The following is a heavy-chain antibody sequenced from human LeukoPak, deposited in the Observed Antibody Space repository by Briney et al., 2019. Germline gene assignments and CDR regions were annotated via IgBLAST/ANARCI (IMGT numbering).Heavy chain of an antibody. CDR3: ARDFGYIF. Sequence: PSETLSLTCTVSGGSISSSSYYWGWIRQPPGKGLEWIGSIYYSGGTYYNPSLKSRVTISVDTSKNQFSLKLSSVTAADTAVYYCARDFGYIFWGKGTTVTVSS. CDR2: IYYSGGT. J-gene: IGHJ6*04. V-gene: IGHV4-39*07. D-gene: IGHD5-24*01. CDR1: GGSISSSSYY.